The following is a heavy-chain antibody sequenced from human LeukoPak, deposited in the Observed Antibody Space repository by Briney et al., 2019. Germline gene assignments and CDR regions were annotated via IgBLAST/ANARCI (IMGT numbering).Heavy chain of an antibody. D-gene: IGHD1-26*01. V-gene: IGHV3-23*01. CDR1: GFTFSRSA. Sequence: GGTLRLSCAASGFTFSRSAMNWVRQAPGKGREWVSSFSASGGTTYYADAVKGRFTISRDNSKNTLRVQMNILRAENRPGYFCSKANYSGSYXFDSWGQGTLVTVSS. CDR2: FSASGGTT. J-gene: IGHJ4*02. CDR3: SKANYSGSYXFDS.